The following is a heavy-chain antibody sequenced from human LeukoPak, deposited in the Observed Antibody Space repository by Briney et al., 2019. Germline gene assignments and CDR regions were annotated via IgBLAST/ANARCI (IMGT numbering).Heavy chain of an antibody. CDR2: IYYSGST. J-gene: IGHJ2*01. CDR1: GGSISSYY. CDR3: ARVGAVANWYFDL. D-gene: IGHD6-19*01. Sequence: SGTLSLTCTVSGGSISSYYWSWIRQPPGKGLEWIGYIYYSGSTNYNPSLKSRVTISVDTSKNQFSLKLSSVTAADTAVYYCARVGAVANWYFDLWGRGTLVTVSS. V-gene: IGHV4-59*01.